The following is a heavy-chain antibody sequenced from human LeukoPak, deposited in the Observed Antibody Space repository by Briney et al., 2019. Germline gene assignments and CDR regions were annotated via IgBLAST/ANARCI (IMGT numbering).Heavy chain of an antibody. CDR3: ASLLWFGELKNWFDP. V-gene: IGHV3-21*01. CDR1: GFTFSSYS. CDR2: ISSSSYI. Sequence: GGSLRHSCAASGFTFSSYSMNWVRQAPGKGLEWVSSISSSSYIYYADSVKGRFTISRDNAKNSLYLQMNSLRAEDTAVYYCASLLWFGELKNWFDPWGQGTLVTVSS. D-gene: IGHD3-10*01. J-gene: IGHJ5*02.